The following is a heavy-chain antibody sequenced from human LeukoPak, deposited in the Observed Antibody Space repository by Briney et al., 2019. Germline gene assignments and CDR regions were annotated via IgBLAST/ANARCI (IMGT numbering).Heavy chain of an antibody. V-gene: IGHV3-11*01. CDR1: GFTFSNYY. CDR3: ARDSVRGEVRGVTHAFDI. J-gene: IGHJ3*02. D-gene: IGHD3-10*01. CDR2: ISSSGSTI. Sequence: PGGSLRLSCAASGFTFSNYYMSWIRQAPGKGLEWVSYISSSGSTIYYADSVKGRFTISRENAKNSLYLQMNSLRAEDTAVYYCARDSVRGEVRGVTHAFDIWGQGTMVTVSS.